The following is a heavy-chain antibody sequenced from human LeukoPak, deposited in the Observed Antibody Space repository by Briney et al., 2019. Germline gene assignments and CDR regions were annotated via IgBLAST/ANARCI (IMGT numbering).Heavy chain of an antibody. CDR2: IDPKSGRT. CDR3: AAWRGYASGWSGPFDY. Sequence: ASVKVSCKASGYTFSDFYIHWVRQAPGQGPEWMGWIDPKSGRTKCAQKFQGRVTMTRDTSTSTAYMELSRLRSDDSAVYYCAAWRGYASGWSGPFDYWGQGTQVTVSS. V-gene: IGHV1-2*02. CDR1: GYTFSDFY. D-gene: IGHD6-19*01. J-gene: IGHJ4*02.